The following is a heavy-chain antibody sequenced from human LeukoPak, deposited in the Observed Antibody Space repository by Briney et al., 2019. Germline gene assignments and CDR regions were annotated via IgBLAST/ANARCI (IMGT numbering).Heavy chain of an antibody. CDR1: GGSISSGDYY. J-gene: IGHJ4*02. Sequence: PSETLSLTCTVSGGSISSGDYYWSWIRQSPGKGLEWIGYIYYSGSTYYNPSLKSRVTISVDTSKNQFSLKLSSVTAADTAVYYCARVDSSGYRYFDYWGQGTLVTVSS. V-gene: IGHV4-30-4*01. CDR2: IYYSGST. CDR3: ARVDSSGYRYFDY. D-gene: IGHD3-22*01.